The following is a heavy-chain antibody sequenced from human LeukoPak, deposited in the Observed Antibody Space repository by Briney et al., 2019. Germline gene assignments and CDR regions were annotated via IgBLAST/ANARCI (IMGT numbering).Heavy chain of an antibody. Sequence: SETLSLTCTVSGGSINSYYWSWIRQTPGKGLEWIGYIYYSGSTNYKPSLKSRVTISVDTSKNQFSLKLSSVTAADTAVYYCARDWSSSRGYFDYWGQGTLVTVSS. D-gene: IGHD6-6*01. V-gene: IGHV4-59*01. J-gene: IGHJ4*02. CDR3: ARDWSSSRGYFDY. CDR1: GGSINSYY. CDR2: IYYSGST.